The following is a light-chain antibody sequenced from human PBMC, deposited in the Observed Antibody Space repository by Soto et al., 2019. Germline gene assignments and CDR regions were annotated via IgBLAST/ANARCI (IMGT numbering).Light chain of an antibody. V-gene: IGKV3-20*01. CDR1: QTGDSRY. J-gene: IGKJ1*01. CDR2: AAS. Sequence: EIVLTQSPGTLSLSPGETATLSCRASQTGDSRYLAWYQQKRGQAPRLLIYAASSRATGVPDRFSGSGSGTDFTLTIRRLEPEDFAVYYCQQYDSTVWTFGQGTRWIS. CDR3: QQYDSTVWT.